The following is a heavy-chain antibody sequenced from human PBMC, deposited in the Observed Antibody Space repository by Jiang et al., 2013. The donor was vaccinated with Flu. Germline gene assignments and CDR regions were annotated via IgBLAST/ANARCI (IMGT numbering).Heavy chain of an antibody. CDR3: ARSTWSPVAVAAPFHFDY. Sequence: QTLSLTCAISGDSVSSNSAAWNWIRQSPSRGLEWLGRTYYRSQWYNDYAVSVKSRITINPDTSKNQFSLQLNSVTPEDTAVYYCARSTWSPVAVAAPFHFDYWGQGTLVTVSS. CDR2: TYYRSQWYN. CDR1: GDSVSSNSAA. J-gene: IGHJ4*02. V-gene: IGHV6-1*01. D-gene: IGHD6-19*01.